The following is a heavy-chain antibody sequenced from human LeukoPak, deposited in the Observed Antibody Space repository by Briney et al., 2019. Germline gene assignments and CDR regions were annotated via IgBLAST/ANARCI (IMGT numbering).Heavy chain of an antibody. CDR2: ISYDGSNK. J-gene: IGHJ4*02. Sequence: PGGSLRLSCAASGFTFSSYGMHWVRQAPGKGLEWVAVISYDGSNKYYADSVKGRFTISRDNSKNTLYLQMNSLRAEDTAVYYCATTTRDGYNRDFDYWGQGTLATVSS. CDR1: GFTFSSYG. D-gene: IGHD5-24*01. V-gene: IGHV3-30*03. CDR3: ATTTRDGYNRDFDY.